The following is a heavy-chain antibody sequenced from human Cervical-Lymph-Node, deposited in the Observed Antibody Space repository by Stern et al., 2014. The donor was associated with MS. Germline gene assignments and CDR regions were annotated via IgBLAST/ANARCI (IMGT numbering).Heavy chain of an antibody. J-gene: IGHJ6*02. D-gene: IGHD3-3*01. V-gene: IGHV1-2*02. CDR1: GYTFTDYY. CDR3: ERVGYDFWSGYYYYAMDV. Sequence: VQLLESGAEVKKPGASVKVSCKASGYTFTDYYVHWVRQGPGKGLEWMGWINPNTGGTNYAQKFQGRVTMTRDTSISTAYMELTRLRSDDTAVYYCERVGYDFWSGYYYYAMDVWGQGTTVTVSS. CDR2: INPNTGGT.